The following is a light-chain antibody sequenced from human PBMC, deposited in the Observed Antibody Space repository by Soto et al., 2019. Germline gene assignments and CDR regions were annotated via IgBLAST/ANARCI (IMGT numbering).Light chain of an antibody. CDR3: PQYYNSPYT. CDR2: DAS. Sequence: DIQMTQSPSSLSASVGARVTITCQASQDISRNLNWLQQKPGEAPKLLIYDASKLETGVPSRFIASGSGTEYSFTITSLQPEELAAEFCPQYYNSPYTFGQVTKLEI. V-gene: IGKV1-33*01. CDR1: QDISRN. J-gene: IGKJ2*01.